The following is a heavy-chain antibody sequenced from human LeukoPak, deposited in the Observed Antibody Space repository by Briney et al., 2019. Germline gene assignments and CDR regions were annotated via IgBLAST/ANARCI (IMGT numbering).Heavy chain of an antibody. CDR3: ARGAPDYYDSSGFYPNFDY. CDR2: INPNSGGT. CDR1: GYTFTGYY. Sequence: GASVKVSCKASGYTFTGYYMHWVRQAPGQGLEWMGWINPNSGGTNYAHKFQGRVTMTRDTSISAAYMELSRLRSDDTAVYYCARGAPDYYDSSGFYPNFDYWGQGTLVTVSS. D-gene: IGHD3-22*01. J-gene: IGHJ4*02. V-gene: IGHV1-2*02.